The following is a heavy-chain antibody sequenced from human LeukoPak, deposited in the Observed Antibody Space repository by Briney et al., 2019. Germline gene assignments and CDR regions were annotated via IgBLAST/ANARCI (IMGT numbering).Heavy chain of an antibody. CDR2: ISAYNGNT. V-gene: IGHV1-18*01. CDR1: GYTFTSYG. Sequence: ASVKVSCKASGYTFTSYGISWVRQAPGQGLEWMGWISAYNGNTNYAQKLLGRVTMTTDTSTSTAYMELRSLRSDDTAVYYCARDFGGYCSGGSCYYYYYMDVWGKGTTVTVSS. J-gene: IGHJ6*03. D-gene: IGHD2-15*01. CDR3: ARDFGGYCSGGSCYYYYYMDV.